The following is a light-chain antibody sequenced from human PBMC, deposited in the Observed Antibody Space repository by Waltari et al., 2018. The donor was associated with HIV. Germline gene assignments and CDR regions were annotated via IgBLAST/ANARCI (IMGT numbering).Light chain of an antibody. J-gene: IGKJ2*01. Sequence: EIVLTQSPGTLSLSPGERATLSCRASQSVSSSYLAWYQQTRGQAPRLLIFGASTRATGTPDRFSGSGSGTDFTLTISRPEPEDFGVYYCQQYGNSPYTFGQGTKLEIK. V-gene: IGKV3-20*01. CDR1: QSVSSSY. CDR3: QQYGNSPYT. CDR2: GAS.